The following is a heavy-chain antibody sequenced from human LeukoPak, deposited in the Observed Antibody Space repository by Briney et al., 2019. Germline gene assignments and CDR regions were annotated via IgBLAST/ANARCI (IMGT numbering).Heavy chain of an antibody. D-gene: IGHD6-19*01. V-gene: IGHV4-59*08. CDR2: IRYTGSA. CDR1: GGSISGYY. Sequence: SETLSLTCTVSGGSISGYYWTWIRQSPGKRPEWIAYIRYTGSATYSPSLKSRVTLSVDTSKNQFSLKLSSVTAADTAIYYCARAVSGRFDYWGQGTLVTVSS. CDR3: ARAVSGRFDY. J-gene: IGHJ4*02.